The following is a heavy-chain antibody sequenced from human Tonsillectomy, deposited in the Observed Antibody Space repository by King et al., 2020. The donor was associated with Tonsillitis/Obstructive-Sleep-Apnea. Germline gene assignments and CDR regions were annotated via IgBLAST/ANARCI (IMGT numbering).Heavy chain of an antibody. D-gene: IGHD3-10*01. CDR3: ARGGTNYGSGTYNWVDP. CDR2: INHSGST. CDR1: GGSFSGYY. V-gene: IGHV4-34*01. Sequence: QVQLPQWGAGLLKPSETLSLTCAVYGGSFSGYYWSWIRQPPGKGLEWIGEINHSGSTNYNPSLKSRVTISVDTSKNQFSLKLSSVTAADTAVYYCARGGTNYGSGTYNWVDPWGQGTLVTVSS. J-gene: IGHJ5*02.